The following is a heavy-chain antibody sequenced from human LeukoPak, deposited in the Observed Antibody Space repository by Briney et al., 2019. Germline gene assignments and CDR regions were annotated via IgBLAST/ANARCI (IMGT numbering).Heavy chain of an antibody. J-gene: IGHJ6*03. D-gene: IGHD2-15*01. V-gene: IGHV3-20*04. Sequence: GGSLRLSCAASGFTFDDYGMSWVRQAPGKGLEWVSGINWNGGSTGYADSVKGRFTISRDNAKNSLYLQMNSLRAEDTAVYYCARENAGYCSGGSCSTYYYYYMDVWGKGTTVTISS. CDR2: INWNGGST. CDR1: GFTFDDYG. CDR3: ARENAGYCSGGSCSTYYYYYMDV.